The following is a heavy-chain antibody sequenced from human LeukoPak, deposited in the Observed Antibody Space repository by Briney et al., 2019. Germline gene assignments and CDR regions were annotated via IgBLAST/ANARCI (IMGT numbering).Heavy chain of an antibody. CDR1: GGSISSSSYY. CDR3: ARDRQEFDP. J-gene: IGHJ5*02. CDR2: IYYSGST. Sequence: SETLSLTCTVSGGSISSSSYYWGWIRQPPGKGLEWIGSIYYSGSTYYNPSLKSRVTISVDTSKNQFSLKLSSVTAADTAVYYCARDRQEFDPWGQGTLVTVSS. V-gene: IGHV4-39*07.